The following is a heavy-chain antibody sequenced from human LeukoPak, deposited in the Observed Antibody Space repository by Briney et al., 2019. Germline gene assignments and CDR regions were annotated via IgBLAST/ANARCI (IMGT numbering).Heavy chain of an antibody. Sequence: GGSLRLSCAASGFTFSSYWMHWVRQAPGKGLGWVSLIKSDGRSTMYADSVKGRFTISRDNAKNTLYLQMNSLRAEDTAVYYRARDRAYGMDVWGQGTTVTVSS. V-gene: IGHV3-74*03. J-gene: IGHJ6*02. CDR3: ARDRAYGMDV. CDR1: GFTFSSYW. CDR2: IKSDGRST. D-gene: IGHD1-26*01.